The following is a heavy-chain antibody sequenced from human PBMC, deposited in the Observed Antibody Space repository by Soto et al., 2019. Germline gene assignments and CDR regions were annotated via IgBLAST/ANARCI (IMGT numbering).Heavy chain of an antibody. CDR3: ARDLATVTNHDAFDI. CDR2: IIPIFGTA. V-gene: IGHV1-69*13. J-gene: IGHJ3*02. CDR1: GGTFSSYA. Sequence: SVKVSCKASGGTFSSYAISWVRQAPGQGLEWMGGIIPIFGTANYAQKFQGRVTITADESTSTAYMELSSLRSEDTAVYYCARDLATVTNHDAFDIWGQGTMVTIS. D-gene: IGHD4-4*01.